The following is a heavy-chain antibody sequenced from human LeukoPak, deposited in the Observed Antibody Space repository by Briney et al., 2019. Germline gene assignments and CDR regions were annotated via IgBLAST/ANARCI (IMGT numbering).Heavy chain of an antibody. J-gene: IGHJ3*02. D-gene: IGHD3-22*01. V-gene: IGHV4-4*07. CDR3: ARGTSSGYYYSYDAFDI. Sequence: SETLSLTCTVSGGSISSYYWSWIRQPAGKGLEWIGRIYTSGSTNYNPSLKSRVTTSVDTSKNQFSLKLSSVTAADTAVYYCARGTSSGYYYSYDAFDIWGQGTMVTVSS. CDR1: GGSISSYY. CDR2: IYTSGST.